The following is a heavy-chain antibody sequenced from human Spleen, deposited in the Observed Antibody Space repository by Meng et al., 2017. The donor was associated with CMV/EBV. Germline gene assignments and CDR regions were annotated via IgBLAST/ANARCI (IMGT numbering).Heavy chain of an antibody. D-gene: IGHD3-10*01. CDR1: GGSISRGDHY. J-gene: IGHJ5*02. V-gene: IGHV4-30-4*08. CDR3: ARGPGSNWFDP. Sequence: CTVSGGSISRGDHYWSRLRQPPGKSQEWIGYIYYTGSAKYNPTLKRHFTISVEASKNQISLKVDSVTAAETAVYYCARGPGSNWFDPWGQGTLVTVSS. CDR2: IYYTGSA.